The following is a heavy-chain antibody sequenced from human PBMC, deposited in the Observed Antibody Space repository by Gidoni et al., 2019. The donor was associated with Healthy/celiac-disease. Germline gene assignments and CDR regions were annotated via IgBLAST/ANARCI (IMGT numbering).Heavy chain of an antibody. CDR2: IHTSGST. J-gene: IGHJ4*02. D-gene: IGHD3-22*01. V-gene: IGHV4-4*07. CDR3: GAHTYYYDSSGYPAGYFDY. Sequence: QVQLQESGPGLVTPSETLSLTCTVSGGSISSYSWSWIRQPAGKGLEWIGLIHTSGSTNYNPSLKSRVTMSVDTSKNQFSLKLSSVTAADTAVYYFGAHTYYYDSSGYPAGYFDYWGQGTLVTVSS. CDR1: GGSISSYS.